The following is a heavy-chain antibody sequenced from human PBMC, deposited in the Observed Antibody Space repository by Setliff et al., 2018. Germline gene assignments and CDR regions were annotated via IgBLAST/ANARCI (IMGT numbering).Heavy chain of an antibody. CDR3: AKIRYYYDSSGYYYRFDYFYYYMDV. CDR2: INRDGSET. D-gene: IGHD3-22*01. CDR1: GFSFNNAW. Sequence: PGGSLRLSCAASGFSFNNAWMTWVRQAPGKGLEWVANINRDGSETFYVDSVKGRFSISRDNAENSLYLQMNSLRAEDTAVYYCAKIRYYYDSSGYYYRFDYFYYYMDVWGKGTTVTVSS. J-gene: IGHJ6*03. V-gene: IGHV3-7*03.